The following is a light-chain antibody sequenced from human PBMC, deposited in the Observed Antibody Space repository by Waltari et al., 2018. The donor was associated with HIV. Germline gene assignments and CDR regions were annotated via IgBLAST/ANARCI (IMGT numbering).Light chain of an antibody. Sequence: DIQMTQFPSSLSASVGDRVTITCRATQDIANSVSWYQQRPGKVPKVLVYNGFIRHRGVASRFSGSGSGTEYTLTISSLQPEDFATYYCHQYFSDPFTFGGGTKVEI. CDR2: NGF. V-gene: IGKV1-NL1*01. J-gene: IGKJ4*01. CDR3: HQYFSDPFT. CDR1: QDIANS.